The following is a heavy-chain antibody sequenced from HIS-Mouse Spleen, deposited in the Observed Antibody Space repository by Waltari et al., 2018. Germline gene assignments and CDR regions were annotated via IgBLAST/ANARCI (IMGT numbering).Heavy chain of an antibody. CDR2: IKHSGST. CDR3: ARARSGVRGVIDAFDI. V-gene: IGHV4-34*01. CDR1: AGSSSCSY. J-gene: IGHJ3*02. Sequence: QVQLQQWGAGLLKPSETLSLTCAVHAGSSSCSYCSWIRQPRGKGLEWIGEIKHSGSTNYNPSLKSRVTISVDTSKNQFSLKLSSVTAADTAVYYCARARSGVRGVIDAFDIWGQGTMVTVSS. D-gene: IGHD3-10*01.